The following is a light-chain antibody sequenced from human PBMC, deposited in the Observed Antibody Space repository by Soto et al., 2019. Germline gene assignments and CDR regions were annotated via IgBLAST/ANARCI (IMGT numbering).Light chain of an antibody. CDR1: QSVSNS. Sequence: EIVLTQSPATLSLSPGERAALSCRASQSVSNSLAWYQQKPGQAPRLLVYDTSNRATGIPARFSGGGSGTDFTLTISSLEPEYFAVYYCQQRSNWPLTFGGGTKVEIK. CDR2: DTS. V-gene: IGKV3-11*01. CDR3: QQRSNWPLT. J-gene: IGKJ4*01.